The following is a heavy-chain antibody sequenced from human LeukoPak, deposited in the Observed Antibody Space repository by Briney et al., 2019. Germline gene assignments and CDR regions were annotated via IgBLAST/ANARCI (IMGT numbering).Heavy chain of an antibody. Sequence: GGSLRLSCAASGFTFSRYGMHWVRQAPGKGLEWLTFIRFDASKKYYADSVKGRFTISRDNSDNTHSLQMSSLRADDTAVYYCVCEGPGGNPHDYWGQGTLVTVSS. CDR1: GFTFSRYG. CDR2: IRFDASKK. D-gene: IGHD4-23*01. J-gene: IGHJ4*02. CDR3: VCEGPGGNPHDY. V-gene: IGHV3-30*02.